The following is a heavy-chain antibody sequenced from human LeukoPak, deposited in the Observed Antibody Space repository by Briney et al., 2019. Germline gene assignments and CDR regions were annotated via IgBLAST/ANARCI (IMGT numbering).Heavy chain of an antibody. CDR1: GGSISNGDYY. Sequence: PSQTLSLTCTVSGGSISNGDYYWSWIRQPPGKGLEWVGYIFYSGRTFYNPSLKSRVTISVDTSKIQFSLKLSSVTAADTAIYYCASLTRNFDILTGYGPYYFDFWGQGTLVTASS. J-gene: IGHJ4*02. V-gene: IGHV4-30-4*08. CDR2: IFYSGRT. CDR3: ASLTRNFDILTGYGPYYFDF. D-gene: IGHD3-9*01.